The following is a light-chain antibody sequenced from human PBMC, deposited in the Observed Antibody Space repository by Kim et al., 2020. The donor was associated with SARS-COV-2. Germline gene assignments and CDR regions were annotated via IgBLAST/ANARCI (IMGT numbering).Light chain of an antibody. J-gene: IGKJ5*01. CDR2: EES. CDR1: QRIDDE. V-gene: IGKV1-12*01. Sequence: VAVGDKVTMTCWSGQRIDDEVEECEQEPGKAPKLLNYEESTLQDGERSRFGGSGTGTDFTLNNGRLQDEDFGNYYCQHAHSVPYDVGQGTRLEIK. CDR3: QHAHSVPYD.